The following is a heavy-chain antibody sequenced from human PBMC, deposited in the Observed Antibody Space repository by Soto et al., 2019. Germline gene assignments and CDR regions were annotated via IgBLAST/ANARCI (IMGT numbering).Heavy chain of an antibody. J-gene: IGHJ4*02. CDR3: ARVSSNWAYYFDF. V-gene: IGHV3-48*02. Sequence: EVHLVESGGGLVQPGGSLRLSCAASGFTFSSYSLNWVRQAPGKGLEWVSYITSSGTTVYYAASVRGRFTISRDNAKNSLYLPMNSLRDDDTAVYYCARVSSNWAYYFDFWGQGTLVTVSS. CDR1: GFTFSSYS. D-gene: IGHD6-13*01. CDR2: ITSSGTTV.